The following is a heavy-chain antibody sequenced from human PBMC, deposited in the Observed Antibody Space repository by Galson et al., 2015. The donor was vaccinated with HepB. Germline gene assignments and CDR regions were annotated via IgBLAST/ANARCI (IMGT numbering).Heavy chain of an antibody. J-gene: IGHJ4*02. V-gene: IGHV3-23*01. CDR1: GFTFSSYA. CDR2: ISGSGGST. CDR3: AKDSGGTFSGGDNDY. D-gene: IGHD2-21*01. Sequence: SLRLSCAASGFTFSSYAMSWVRQAPGKGLEWVSAISGSGGSTYYADSVKGRFTISRDNSKNTLYLQMNSLRAEDTAVYYCAKDSGGTFSGGDNDYRGQGTLVTVSS.